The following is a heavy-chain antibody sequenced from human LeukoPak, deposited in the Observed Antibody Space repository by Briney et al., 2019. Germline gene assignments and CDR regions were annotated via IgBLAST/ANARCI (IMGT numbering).Heavy chain of an antibody. CDR1: GFTFSSYA. V-gene: IGHV3-23*01. D-gene: IGHD3-10*01. CDR3: AREDSYYYGSGSYPFDY. J-gene: IGHJ4*02. CDR2: IGGSGYST. Sequence: PGGSLRLSCAASGFTFSSYAMSWVRQAPGKGLEWVSAIGGSGYSTYYADSVKGRFTISRDNAKNSLYLQMNSLRAEDTAVYYCAREDSYYYGSGSYPFDYWGQGTLVTVSS.